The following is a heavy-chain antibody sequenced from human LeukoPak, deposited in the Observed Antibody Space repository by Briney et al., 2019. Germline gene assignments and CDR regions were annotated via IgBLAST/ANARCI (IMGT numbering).Heavy chain of an antibody. J-gene: IGHJ4*02. CDR2: IYYSGST. CDR1: GYSISSGYY. D-gene: IGHD6-13*01. CDR3: ATEQQLARFDY. Sequence: SETLSLTCTVSGYSISSGYYWAWIRQPPGKGLEWIGSIYYSGSTYYNPSLKSRVTISVDTSKNQFSLKLSSVTAADTAVYYCATEQQLARFDYWGQGTLVTVSS. V-gene: IGHV4-38-2*02.